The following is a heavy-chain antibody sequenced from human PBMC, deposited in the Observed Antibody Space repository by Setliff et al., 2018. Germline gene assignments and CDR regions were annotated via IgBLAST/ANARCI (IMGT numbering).Heavy chain of an antibody. Sequence: SETLSLTCTVSGGSINEANYYWSWIRQPAGKGLEWIGHIYTRGSTNYNPSLRSRVTISVDTSKNQFSLNLSSVTAADTAVYYCAAPGGGSYRFWGQGTLVTVSS. CDR2: IYTRGST. J-gene: IGHJ4*02. V-gene: IGHV4-61*09. CDR1: GGSINEANYY. D-gene: IGHD1-26*01. CDR3: AAPGGGSYRF.